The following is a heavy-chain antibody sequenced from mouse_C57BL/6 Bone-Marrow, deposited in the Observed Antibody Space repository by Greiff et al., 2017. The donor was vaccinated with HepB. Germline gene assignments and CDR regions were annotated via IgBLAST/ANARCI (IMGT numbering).Heavy chain of an antibody. D-gene: IGHD2-5*01. J-gene: IGHJ3*01. CDR3: ARLSNKAWFAY. V-gene: IGHV1-84*01. CDR1: GYTFTDYY. CDR2: IYPGSGNT. Sequence: VQRVESGPELVKPGASVKISCKASGYTFTDYYINWVKQRPGQGLEWIGWIYPGSGNTKYNEKFKGKATLTVDTSSSTAYMQLSSLTSEDSAVYFCARLSNKAWFAYWGQGTLVTVSA.